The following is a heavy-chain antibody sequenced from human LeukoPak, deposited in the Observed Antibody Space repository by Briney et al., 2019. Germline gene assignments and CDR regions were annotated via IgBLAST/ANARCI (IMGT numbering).Heavy chain of an antibody. D-gene: IGHD3-3*02. CDR1: GGPIICYY. V-gene: IGHV4-59*01. J-gene: IGHJ4*02. Sequence: PSETLSLTCSVSGGPIICYYWNWIRRSPGKGLEWIGYFYYSASSNYNPSLTSRVTISADTSKNQFSLKLTSVTPADTAVYYCARAGGAIFGVVIDSHFDYWGQGILVSVSS. CDR3: ARAGGAIFGVVIDSHFDY. CDR2: FYYSASS.